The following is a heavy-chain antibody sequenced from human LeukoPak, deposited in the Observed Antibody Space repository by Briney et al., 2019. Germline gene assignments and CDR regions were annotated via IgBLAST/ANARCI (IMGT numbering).Heavy chain of an antibody. CDR3: ARGGAPYAFDI. CDR2: IKQDGSEK. Sequence: GGSLRLSCAASGFTFRNYWMSWVRQAPGKGLEWVASIKQDGSEKYYVDSVKGRFTISRDNAKNSLYLQMNSLRAEDTAVYYCARGGAPYAFDIWGQGTMVTVSS. J-gene: IGHJ3*02. V-gene: IGHV3-7*01. CDR1: GFTFRNYW.